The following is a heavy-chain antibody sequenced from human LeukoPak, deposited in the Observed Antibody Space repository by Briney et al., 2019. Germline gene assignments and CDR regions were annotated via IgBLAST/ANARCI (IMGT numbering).Heavy chain of an antibody. V-gene: IGHV4-59*08. D-gene: IGHD6-19*01. CDR1: GGSISSYY. Sequence: SETLSLTCTVSGGSISSYYWNWMRQPPGKGLEWIGYIHYSGSTKYNPSLKSRVTISVDTSKNQFSLKLSSVTAADTAVYCCARWYSSGWAFDYWGQGTLVPVSS. J-gene: IGHJ4*02. CDR3: ARWYSSGWAFDY. CDR2: IHYSGST.